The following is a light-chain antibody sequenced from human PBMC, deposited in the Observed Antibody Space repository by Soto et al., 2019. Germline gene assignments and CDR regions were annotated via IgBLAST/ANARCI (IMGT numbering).Light chain of an antibody. CDR1: QSVSSSY. V-gene: IGKV3-20*01. Sequence: EIVLTQSPGTLSLSPGERATLSCRASQSVSSSYLAWYQQKPGQAPRLLIYGASSRATGIPDRFSGSRSGRKFTLPISRLEPADFAVYYCQQYGSYPPRDTFGQGTKLEIK. CDR3: QQYGSYPPRDT. J-gene: IGKJ2*01. CDR2: GAS.